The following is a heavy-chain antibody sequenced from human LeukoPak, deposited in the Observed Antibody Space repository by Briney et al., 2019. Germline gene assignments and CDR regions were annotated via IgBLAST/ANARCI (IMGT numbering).Heavy chain of an antibody. D-gene: IGHD4-11*01. CDR1: GGSISSSSYY. Sequence: LSLTCTVSGGSISSSSYYWGWIRQPPGKGLEWVSYISGSSSTISYGDSVKGRFTSSRDNAKNSLYLQMNSLRAEDTALYYCARDLWDSNTYHYGMDVWGQGTTVTVSS. CDR3: ARDLWDSNTYHYGMDV. J-gene: IGHJ6*02. CDR2: ISGSSSTI. V-gene: IGHV3-11*01.